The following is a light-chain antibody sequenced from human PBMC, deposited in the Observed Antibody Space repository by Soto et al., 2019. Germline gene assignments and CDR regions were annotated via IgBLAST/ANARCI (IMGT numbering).Light chain of an antibody. Sequence: EIVMTQSPATLSVSPGERATLSCRASQSVSSNLAWYQQKPGQAPRLLIYGASTRATGIPARFSGSGSGTEFTLTISSLQSEDFAVYYWQQYNNWSPLPFCGGTKVEIK. J-gene: IGKJ4*02. CDR1: QSVSSN. CDR2: GAS. CDR3: QQYNNWSPLP. V-gene: IGKV3-15*01.